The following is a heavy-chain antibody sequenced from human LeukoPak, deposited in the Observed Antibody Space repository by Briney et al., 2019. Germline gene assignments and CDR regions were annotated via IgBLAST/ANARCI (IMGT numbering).Heavy chain of an antibody. D-gene: IGHD3-22*01. J-gene: IGHJ1*01. Sequence: SETLSLTCAVYGGSFSGYYWSWIRQPPGKGLEWIGEINHSGSTNYNPSLKSRVTISVDTSKNQFSLKLSSVTAADTAVYFCASPRGDDSGGYYTWYFHHWGQGILVTVSS. V-gene: IGHV4-34*01. CDR2: INHSGST. CDR1: GGSFSGYY. CDR3: ASPRGDDSGGYYTWYFHH.